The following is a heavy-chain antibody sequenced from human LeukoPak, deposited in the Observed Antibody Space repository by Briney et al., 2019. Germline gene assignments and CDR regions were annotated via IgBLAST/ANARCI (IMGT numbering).Heavy chain of an antibody. CDR3: ARGPEYYDFWSGYSNFDY. J-gene: IGHJ4*02. D-gene: IGHD3-3*01. CDR2: VNPNSGDT. CDR1: GYTFTGYY. V-gene: IGHV1-2*06. Sequence: ASVKVSCKASGYTFTGYYIHWVRQAPGQGLEWMGRVNPNSGDTNYAQKFQGRVTMTRDTSTSTVYMELSSLRSEDTAVYYCARGPEYYDFWSGYSNFDYWGQGTLVTVSS.